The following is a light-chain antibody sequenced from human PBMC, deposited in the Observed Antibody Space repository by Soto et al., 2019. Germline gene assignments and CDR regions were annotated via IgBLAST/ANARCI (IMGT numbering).Light chain of an antibody. J-gene: IGKJ1*01. Sequence: EIVMTQSPATLSVSPGERATLSCRASQSVSSNLAWYQQKPGQAPRLLIYGASTRATGIPARFSGSGSGTDFTLTFSSLQPEDSATYYCQQSYSTPRTFGQGTKVDI. CDR1: QSVSSN. V-gene: IGKV3-15*01. CDR2: GAS. CDR3: QQSYSTPRT.